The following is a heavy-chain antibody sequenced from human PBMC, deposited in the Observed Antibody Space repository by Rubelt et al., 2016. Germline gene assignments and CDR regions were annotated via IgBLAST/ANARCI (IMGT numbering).Heavy chain of an antibody. CDR2: INHSGST. Sequence: QVQLQESGPGLVKPSETLSLTCTVSGYSISSSSYYWGWIRQPPGKGLEWIGEINHSGSTNYNPSLKGRVTISVDTSKNQFSLKLSSVTAADTAVYYCARGLIAAAGNWFDPWGQGTLVTVSS. V-gene: IGHV4-39*07. CDR1: GYSISSSSYY. J-gene: IGHJ5*02. D-gene: IGHD6-13*01. CDR3: ARGLIAAAGNWFDP.